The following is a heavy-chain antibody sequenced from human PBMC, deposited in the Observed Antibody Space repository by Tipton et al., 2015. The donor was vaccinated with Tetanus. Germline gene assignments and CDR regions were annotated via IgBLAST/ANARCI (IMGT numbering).Heavy chain of an antibody. V-gene: IGHV3-23*01. CDR1: GFTFKSYT. CDR2: ISGSRLTS. D-gene: IGHD1-14*01. Sequence: SLRLSCAASGFTFKSYTMNWVRQAPGNGLEWVAAISGSRLTSFYADSVKGRFTISRDNSKNMLSLQLNSLRADDTAIYYCAKEALGVLNLWGKGTTVIVSS. CDR3: AKEALGVLNL. J-gene: IGHJ6*04.